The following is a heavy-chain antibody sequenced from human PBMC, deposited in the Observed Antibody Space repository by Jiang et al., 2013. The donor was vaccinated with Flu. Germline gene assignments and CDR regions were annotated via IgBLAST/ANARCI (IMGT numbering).Heavy chain of an antibody. CDR3: ARDLVDTAMVTGNWFDP. Sequence: QSGSELKKPGASVKVSCKASGYTFTSYAMNWVRQAPGQGLEWMGWINTSTGNPTYAQGFTGRFVFSLDTSVSTAYLQISSLKAEDTAVYYCARDLVDTAMVTGNWFDPWGQGTLVTVSS. J-gene: IGHJ5*02. V-gene: IGHV7-4-1*02. CDR2: INTSTGNP. D-gene: IGHD5-18*01. CDR1: GYTFTSYA.